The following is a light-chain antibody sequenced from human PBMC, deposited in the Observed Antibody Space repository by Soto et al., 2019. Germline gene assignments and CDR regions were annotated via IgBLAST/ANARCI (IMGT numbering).Light chain of an antibody. CDR3: QQRSSSPLT. CDR2: AAS. J-gene: IGKJ4*01. Sequence: EIVLTQSPATLSFSPGERATLSCRASQSVSSYLAWYQQKPGQAPRLLIYAASNWATGIPARFSGSGSGTDFTLTISSLEPEDFAVYYCQQRSSSPLTFGGGTKVEIK. CDR1: QSVSSY. V-gene: IGKV3-11*01.